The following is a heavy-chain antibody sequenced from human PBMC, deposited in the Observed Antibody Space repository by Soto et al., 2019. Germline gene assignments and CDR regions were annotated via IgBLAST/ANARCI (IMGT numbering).Heavy chain of an antibody. CDR3: ARVDFSSSWYDYYYYMDV. J-gene: IGHJ6*03. CDR1: GYTFTSYD. CDR2: MNPNSGNT. Sequence: ASVKVSCKASGYTFTSYDINWVRQATGQGLEWMGWMNPNSGNTGYAQKFQGRVTMTRNTTISTASMELSSLRSEDMAVYYWARVDFSSSWYDYYYYMDVWGKGTTVTVSS. D-gene: IGHD6-13*01. V-gene: IGHV1-8*01.